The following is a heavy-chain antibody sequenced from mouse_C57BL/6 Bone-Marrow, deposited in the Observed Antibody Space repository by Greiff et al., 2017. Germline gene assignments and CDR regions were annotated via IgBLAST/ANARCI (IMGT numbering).Heavy chain of an antibody. CDR2: IDPSDSYT. Sequence: VQLQQPGAELVMPGASVKLSCKASGYTFTSYWMHWVKQRPGQGLEWIGEIDPSDSYTNYNQKVKGKSTLTVDKSSSTAYMQLSSLTSEDSAVYYCAREEISYVAMDYWGQGTSVTVSS. CDR1: GYTFTSYW. J-gene: IGHJ4*01. CDR3: AREEISYVAMDY. V-gene: IGHV1-69*01.